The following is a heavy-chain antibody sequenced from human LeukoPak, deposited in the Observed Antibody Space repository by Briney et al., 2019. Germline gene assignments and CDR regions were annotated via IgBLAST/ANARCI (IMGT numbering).Heavy chain of an antibody. V-gene: IGHV4-31*03. CDR3: ARGHELLWFGAFDY. CDR1: GYSISSGGCY. Sequence: SETLSLTCTVSGYSISSGGCYWSWIRQHPGKGLEWIGYIYYSGSTYYNPSLKSRVTISVDTSKNQFSLKLSSVTAADTAVYYCARGHELLWFGAFDYWGQGTLVTVSS. D-gene: IGHD3-10*01. CDR2: IYYSGST. J-gene: IGHJ4*02.